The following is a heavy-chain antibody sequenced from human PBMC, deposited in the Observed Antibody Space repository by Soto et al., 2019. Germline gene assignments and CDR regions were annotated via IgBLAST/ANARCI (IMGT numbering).Heavy chain of an antibody. CDR3: ARWGTTGGLDV. J-gene: IGHJ4*02. CDR1: GFTFSNYA. Sequence: QVHLVESGGGVVQPGRSLRLSCAASGFTFSNYAMHWVRQAPGKGLEWVALTSYDGSNNFYGDSVKGRFTISRDNSRNTVELQMDSLRLEDTALYYCARWGTTGGLDVWGQGTLVSVSS. CDR2: TSYDGSNN. D-gene: IGHD3-16*01. V-gene: IGHV3-30*04.